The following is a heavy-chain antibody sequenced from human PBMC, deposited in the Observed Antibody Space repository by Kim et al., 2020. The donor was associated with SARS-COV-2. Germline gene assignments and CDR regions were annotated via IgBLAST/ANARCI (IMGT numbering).Heavy chain of an antibody. Sequence: GGSLRLSCAASGFTFDDYAMHWVRQAPGKGLEWVSGISWNSGSICYADSVKGRFTISRDNAKNSLYLQMNSLRAEDTALYYCAKDMIRWRPDGSGSPNWFDPWGQGTLVTVSS. V-gene: IGHV3-9*01. D-gene: IGHD3-10*01. CDR2: ISWNSGSI. J-gene: IGHJ5*02. CDR1: GFTFDDYA. CDR3: AKDMIRWRPDGSGSPNWFDP.